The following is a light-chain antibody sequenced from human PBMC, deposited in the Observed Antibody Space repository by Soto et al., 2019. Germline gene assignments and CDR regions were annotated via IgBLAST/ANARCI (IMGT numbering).Light chain of an antibody. CDR1: QDISNY. V-gene: IGKV1-33*01. CDR2: DAS. CDR3: QQYDNLPLT. Sequence: DIQRTQSPSSLSASVGDRVTITWQASQDISNYLNWYPQKPGKAPKLLIYDASNLEIGVPSRFSGSGSGTDFTFTISSLQPEDMATDDCQQYDNLPLTFGGGTRLEIK. J-gene: IGKJ5*01.